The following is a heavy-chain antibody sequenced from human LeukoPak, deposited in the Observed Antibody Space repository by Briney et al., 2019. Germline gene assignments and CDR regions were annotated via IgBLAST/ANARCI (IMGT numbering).Heavy chain of an antibody. V-gene: IGHV4-34*01. J-gene: IGHJ4*02. CDR3: ARSFREAAASYDY. CDR2: INHSGST. CDR1: GGSFSGYY. D-gene: IGHD6-13*01. Sequence: SETLSLTCAVYGGSFSGYYWSWIRQPPGKGLEWIGEINHSGSTNYNPSLKSRVTISVDTSKNQFSLKLSSVTAADTAVYYCARSFREAAASYDYWGQGTLVTVSS.